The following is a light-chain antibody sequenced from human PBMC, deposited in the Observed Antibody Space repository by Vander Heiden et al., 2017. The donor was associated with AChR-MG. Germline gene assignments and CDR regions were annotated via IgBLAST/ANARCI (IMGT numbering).Light chain of an antibody. CDR3: QAWDSSTAV. V-gene: IGLV3-1*01. Sequence: SYELTQPPSVSVSPGQTASITCSGDKLGDKFACWYQQKPGQPPVLVIYQDNKRPSGIPERFSGYNSGNTATLTISGTQAVDEADYYCQAWDSSTAVFGTGTKVTVL. J-gene: IGLJ1*01. CDR1: KLGDKF. CDR2: QDN.